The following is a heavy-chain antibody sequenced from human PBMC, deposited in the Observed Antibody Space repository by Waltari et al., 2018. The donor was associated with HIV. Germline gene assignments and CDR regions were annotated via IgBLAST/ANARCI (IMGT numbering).Heavy chain of an antibody. D-gene: IGHD3-10*01. CDR2: IKPDGSEK. Sequence: EVQLVESGGGLVQAGGSLRLSCAASGFTFTGDWMDWVRQAPGKGLEWVANIKPDGSEKYYVDSVKGRFTISRDNAKNSLYLQMNSLRVEDTAVYYCARDRGWLQFDYWGQGSLVTVSS. V-gene: IGHV3-7*01. CDR3: ARDRGWLQFDY. CDR1: GFTFTGDW. J-gene: IGHJ4*02.